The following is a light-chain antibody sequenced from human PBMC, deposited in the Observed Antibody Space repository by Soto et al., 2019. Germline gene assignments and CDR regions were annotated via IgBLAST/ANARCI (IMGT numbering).Light chain of an antibody. CDR2: GAS. Sequence: IVLTQSPGALSLFPVERATLSCRCSQSFSSSHLGWYQQKPGQAPRLLIYGASSRATGIPDRFSGSGSGTDFTLTISRLEPEDFAVYYCQKYGSSPWTCGQGHTGDIK. V-gene: IGKV3-20*01. CDR1: QSFSSSH. J-gene: IGKJ1*01. CDR3: QKYGSSPWT.